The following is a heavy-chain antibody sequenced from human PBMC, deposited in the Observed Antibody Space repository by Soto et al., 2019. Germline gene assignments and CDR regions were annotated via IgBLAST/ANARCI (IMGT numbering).Heavy chain of an antibody. J-gene: IGHJ6*02. CDR2: IIPILGIA. CDR1: GGTFSSYT. CDR3: AGEPYNWNAAADDYYCMDV. Sequence: QVQLVQSGAEVKKPGSSVKVSCKASGGTFSSYTISWVRQAPGQGLEWMGRIIPILGIANYAQKFQGRVTITGDXSXXXTXXGLRSVRCEDTGVLACAGEPYNWNAAADDYYCMDVWGQGTPVTVSS. D-gene: IGHD1-1*01. V-gene: IGHV1-69*02.